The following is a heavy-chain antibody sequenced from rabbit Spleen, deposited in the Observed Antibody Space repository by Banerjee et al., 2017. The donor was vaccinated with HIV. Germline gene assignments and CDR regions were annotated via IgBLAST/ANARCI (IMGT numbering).Heavy chain of an antibody. CDR2: IAGSGSGFT. D-gene: IGHD4-2*01. CDR1: GVSFSDKDV. J-gene: IGHJ4*01. V-gene: IGHV1S40*01. Sequence: QSLEESGGDLVKPGASLTLTCTASGVSFSDKDVMCWVRQAPGKGLEWIACIAGSGSGFTYSATWAKGRFTISKTSSTTVTLQMTSLTVADTATYFCARDSAGREDFNLWGPGTLVTVS. CDR3: ARDSAGREDFNL.